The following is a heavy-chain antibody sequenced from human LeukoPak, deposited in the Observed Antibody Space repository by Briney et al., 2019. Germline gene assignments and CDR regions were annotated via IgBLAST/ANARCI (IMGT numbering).Heavy chain of an antibody. CDR2: IIPIFGTA. CDR1: GGTFSSYA. Sequence: SVKVSCKASGGTFSSYAISWVRQAPGQGLEWMGGIIPIFGTANHAQKFQGRVTITADESTSTAYMELSSLRSEDTAVYYCARDRIVATITGSYYYYYMDVWGKGTTVTISS. CDR3: ARDRIVATITGSYYYYYMDV. D-gene: IGHD5-12*01. J-gene: IGHJ6*03. V-gene: IGHV1-69*13.